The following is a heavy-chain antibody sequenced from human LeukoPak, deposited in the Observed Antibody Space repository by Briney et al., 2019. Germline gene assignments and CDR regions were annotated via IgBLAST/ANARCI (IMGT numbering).Heavy chain of an antibody. V-gene: IGHV3-23*01. J-gene: IGHJ4*02. CDR3: AKGGSSGGSWTFDY. CDR2: ISGSGVTT. Sequence: GGSLRLSCAASGFTFSSYAMSWVRQAPRKGLEWVSTISGSGVTTYYTDCVKGRFPISKDNSKNTLYLQMNSLRAEDTAVYYCAKGGSSGGSWTFDYWGQGTLVTVSS. CDR1: GFTFSSYA. D-gene: IGHD2-15*01.